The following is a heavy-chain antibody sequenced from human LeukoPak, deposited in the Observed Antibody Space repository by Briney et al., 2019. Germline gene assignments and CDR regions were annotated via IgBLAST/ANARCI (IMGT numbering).Heavy chain of an antibody. CDR2: ISSSGGYI. Sequence: GGSLRLSCAVSGFTFSSYTMKWVRQAPGKGLEWVSAISSSGGYIYYADSVKGRFTISRDNAKNSLYLQMNSLRAGDTAVYYCARGLFHSSGFYYDYWGQGTLVTVSS. CDR3: ARGLFHSSGFYYDY. CDR1: GFTFSSYT. V-gene: IGHV3-21*01. D-gene: IGHD3-22*01. J-gene: IGHJ4*02.